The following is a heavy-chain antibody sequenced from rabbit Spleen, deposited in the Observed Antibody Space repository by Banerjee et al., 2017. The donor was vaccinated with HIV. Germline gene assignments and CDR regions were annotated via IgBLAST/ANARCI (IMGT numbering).Heavy chain of an antibody. Sequence: QSLEESGGDLVKPGTSLTLTCKASGFSFSSGYYMCWVRQAPGKGLEWIACIAAGSAGTTYYASWAKGRFTISKTSSTTVTLQMTSLTAADTATYFCARDLAGVIGWNFGWWGQGTLVTVS. V-gene: IGHV1S40*01. CDR2: IAAGSAGTT. CDR1: GFSFSSGYY. D-gene: IGHD4-1*01. J-gene: IGHJ3*01. CDR3: ARDLAGVIGWNFGW.